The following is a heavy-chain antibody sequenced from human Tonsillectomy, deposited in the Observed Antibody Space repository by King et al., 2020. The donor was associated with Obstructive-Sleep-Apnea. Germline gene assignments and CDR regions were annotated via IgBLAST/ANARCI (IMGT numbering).Heavy chain of an antibody. CDR3: AREYLNYFDY. CDR2: ISNDETNK. CDR1: GFTFSSYS. Sequence: VQLVESGGGVVQPGRSLRLSCAASGFTFSSYSVHWVRQAPGKGLEWVAVISNDETNKYYADSVKGRFTNSRDNSKNTLYLQMNSLRADDTAVYYCAREYLNYFDYWGQGTLVTVAS. D-gene: IGHD2-8*01. V-gene: IGHV3-30*04. J-gene: IGHJ4*02.